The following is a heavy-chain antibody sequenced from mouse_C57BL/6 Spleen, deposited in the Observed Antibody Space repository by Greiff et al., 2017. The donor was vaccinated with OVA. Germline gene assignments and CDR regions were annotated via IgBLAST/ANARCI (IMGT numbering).Heavy chain of an antibody. CDR3: TPTAQATSYAMDY. D-gene: IGHD3-2*02. Sequence: EVKVVESGGGLVQPGGSMKLSCAASGFTFSDAWMDWVRQSPEKGLEWVAEIRNKANNHATYYAESVKGRFTISRDDSKSSVYLQMNSLRAEDTGIYYCTPTAQATSYAMDYWGQGTSVTVSS. CDR2: IRNKANNHAT. J-gene: IGHJ4*01. CDR1: GFTFSDAW. V-gene: IGHV6-6*01.